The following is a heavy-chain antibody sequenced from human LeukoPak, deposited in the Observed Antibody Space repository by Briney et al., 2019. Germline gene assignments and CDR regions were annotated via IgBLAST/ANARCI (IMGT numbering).Heavy chain of an antibody. CDR2: INHSGST. CDR3: ARGVIKFGSRGAFDI. J-gene: IGHJ3*02. Sequence: PSETLSLTCAVYGGSFSGYYWSWIRQPPGKGLEWIGEINHSGSTNYNPSLKSRVTISVDTSKNQFSLKLSSVTAADTAVYYCARGVIKFGSRGAFDIWGQGTMVTVSS. V-gene: IGHV4-34*01. CDR1: GGSFSGYY. D-gene: IGHD3-16*02.